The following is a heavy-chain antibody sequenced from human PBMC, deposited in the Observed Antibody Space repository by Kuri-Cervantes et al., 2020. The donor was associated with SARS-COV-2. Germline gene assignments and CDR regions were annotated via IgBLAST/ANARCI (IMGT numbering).Heavy chain of an antibody. D-gene: IGHD3-10*01. CDR1: GGSFSGYY. CDR3: TTGITFDGFDY. CDR2: ISSSGSTI. Sequence: LSLTCAVYGGSFSGYYWSWIRQPPGKGLEWVSYISSSGSTIYYADSVKGRFTISRDNAKNSLYLQMNSLRAEDTAVYYCTTGITFDGFDYWGQETLVTVSS. V-gene: IGHV3-11*04. J-gene: IGHJ4*02.